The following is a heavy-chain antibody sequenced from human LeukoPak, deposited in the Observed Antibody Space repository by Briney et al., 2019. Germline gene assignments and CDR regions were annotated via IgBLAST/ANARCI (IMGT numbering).Heavy chain of an antibody. V-gene: IGHV3-48*03. CDR2: IISSGTTT. CDR3: TRAAAGAY. CDR1: GFTFSTYE. Sequence: GGSLRLSCAASGFTFSTYEMNWVRQAPGKGLEWLSYIISSGTTTYYADSVKGRFTISRDNAKNSLFLQMNNLRAEDTAVYYCTRAAAGAYWGQGNLVTVSS. J-gene: IGHJ4*02. D-gene: IGHD6-13*01.